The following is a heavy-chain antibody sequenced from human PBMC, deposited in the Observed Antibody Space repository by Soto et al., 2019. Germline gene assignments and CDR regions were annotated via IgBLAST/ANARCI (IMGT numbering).Heavy chain of an antibody. CDR1: GYTFTGHY. CDR3: GRGRSGQGVVFY. D-gene: IGHD5-12*01. J-gene: IGHJ4*02. Sequence: GSVKVSCKASGYTFTGHYIHWVRQAPEQGPEWMGEIGPESGATRFAQKFQGRVTMPMDMSITTVYMELSNLSPNDTAVYYCGRGRSGQGVVFYWGQGTPVTVSS. V-gene: IGHV1-2*02. CDR2: IGPESGAT.